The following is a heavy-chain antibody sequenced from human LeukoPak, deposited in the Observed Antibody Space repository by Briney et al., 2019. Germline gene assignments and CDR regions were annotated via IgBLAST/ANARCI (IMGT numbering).Heavy chain of an antibody. CDR1: GFTVSSYY. V-gene: IGHV3-53*05. CDR2: FYDTGNT. CDR3: VKEIKVREFSTSGALEI. Sequence: GGSLRLSCAASGFTVSSYYMAWVRQAPGKGLEWVSVFYDTGNTHHADSVKGRFSISRDNSKNSLYLEMNSLRAEDMALYYCVKEIKVREFSTSGALEIWGQGTMVTVSS. J-gene: IGHJ3*02. D-gene: IGHD2-2*01.